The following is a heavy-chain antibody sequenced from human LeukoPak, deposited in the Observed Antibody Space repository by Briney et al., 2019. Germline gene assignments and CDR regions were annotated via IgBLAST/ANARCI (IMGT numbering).Heavy chain of an antibody. D-gene: IGHD6-19*01. Sequence: ASVKVSCKASGYTFTSYGISWVRQAPGQGLEWMGWISAYNGNTNYAQKLQGRVTMTRDTSTSTVYMELSSLRFEDTAVYYCARVVITYSSGWYDYWGQGTLVTVSS. V-gene: IGHV1-18*01. CDR2: ISAYNGNT. J-gene: IGHJ4*02. CDR3: ARVVITYSSGWYDY. CDR1: GYTFTSYG.